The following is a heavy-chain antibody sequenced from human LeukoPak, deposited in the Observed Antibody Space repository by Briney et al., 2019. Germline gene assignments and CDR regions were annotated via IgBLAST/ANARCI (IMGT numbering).Heavy chain of an antibody. CDR3: ATGSQPGTTFDY. Sequence: PGGSLRLSCAASGFTFNDYPMHWVRQAPGKGLECFFLISGDGSVTYYADSVKGPFTISRDNSKNSLYMQINSLRLEDTAFYYCATGSQPGTTFDYWGQGTLVTASS. J-gene: IGHJ4*02. CDR1: GFTFNDYP. V-gene: IGHV3-43*02. CDR2: ISGDGSVT. D-gene: IGHD1-14*01.